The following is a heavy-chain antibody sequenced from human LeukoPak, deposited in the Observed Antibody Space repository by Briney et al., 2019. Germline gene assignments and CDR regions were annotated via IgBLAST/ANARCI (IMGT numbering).Heavy chain of an antibody. Sequence: GGSLRLSCAASGFTFSSYSMTWVRQAPGKGLEWVSSISSSSNYIYYADSVKGRFTISRDNSKNTLYLQMNSLRAEDTAVYYCAKDSAYYGSGSYFSWGQGTLVTVSS. J-gene: IGHJ5*02. V-gene: IGHV3-21*04. CDR1: GFTFSSYS. CDR3: AKDSAYYGSGSYFS. CDR2: ISSSSNYI. D-gene: IGHD3-10*01.